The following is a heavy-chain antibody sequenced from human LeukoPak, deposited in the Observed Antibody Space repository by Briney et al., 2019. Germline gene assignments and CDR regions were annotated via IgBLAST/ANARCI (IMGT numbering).Heavy chain of an antibody. D-gene: IGHD6-19*01. V-gene: IGHV3-11*04. Sequence: GGSLRLSWAASGFTFSVYFMTWIRQAPGKGLEWVWYISGSGSNKYYADSVKGRFTLPRDNAKNSLYLQMNSLRVEDTAVYYCATSQSSVAGIVGDWGQGTLVTVSS. CDR3: ATSQSSVAGIVGD. J-gene: IGHJ4*02. CDR2: ISGSGSNK. CDR1: GFTFSVYF.